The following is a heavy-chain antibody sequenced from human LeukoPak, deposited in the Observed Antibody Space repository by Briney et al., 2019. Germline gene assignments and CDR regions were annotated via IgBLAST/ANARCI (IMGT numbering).Heavy chain of an antibody. CDR1: GDSITSYY. CDR3: ARDRATTVTTQFFDY. V-gene: IGHV4-59*01. CDR2: MYYSGST. D-gene: IGHD4-11*01. Sequence: PSETPSLTCTVSGDSITSYYWSWIRQPPGKGLEWMGYMYYSGSTNYNPSLKSRVTISVDTSKNQFSLNLMSVTAADTAVYYCARDRATTVTTQFFDYWGQGTLVTVSS. J-gene: IGHJ4*02.